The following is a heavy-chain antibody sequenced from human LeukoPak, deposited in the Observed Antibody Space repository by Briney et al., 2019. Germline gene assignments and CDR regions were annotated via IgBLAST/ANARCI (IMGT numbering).Heavy chain of an antibody. Sequence: GGSLRLSCAASGFTFSSYWMTWIRQAPGKGLEWVANIKQDGIEQYYVDSVKGRFTISRDNAKNSLYLQMNSLRAEYTALYYCARVGGSAWHFDCWGQGSLVTVSS. D-gene: IGHD6-19*01. J-gene: IGHJ4*02. CDR1: GFTFSSYW. V-gene: IGHV3-7*01. CDR2: IKQDGIEQ. CDR3: ARVGGSAWHFDC.